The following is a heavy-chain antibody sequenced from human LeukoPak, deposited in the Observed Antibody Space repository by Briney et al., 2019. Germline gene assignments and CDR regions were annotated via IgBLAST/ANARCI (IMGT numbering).Heavy chain of an antibody. CDR1: GYTFTSYY. CDR3: ARDRGGYYDETHYFDY. Sequence: ASVKVSCKASGYTFTSYYMHWVRQAPGQGLEWMGIINPSGGSTSYAQKFQGRVTMTRDTSISTAYMELSRLRSDDTAVYYCARDRGGYYDETHYFDYWGQGTLVTVSS. V-gene: IGHV1-46*01. CDR2: INPSGGST. D-gene: IGHD3-22*01. J-gene: IGHJ4*02.